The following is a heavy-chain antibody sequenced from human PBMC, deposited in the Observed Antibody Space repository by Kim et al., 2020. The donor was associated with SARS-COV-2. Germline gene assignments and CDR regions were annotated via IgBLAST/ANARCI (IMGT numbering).Heavy chain of an antibody. V-gene: IGHV1-69*01. CDR3: ARSDDSRYYYGMDV. D-gene: IGHD3-22*01. Sequence: YAPKFQGRVTITADESTSTAYMELSSLRSEDTAVYYCARSDDSRYYYGMDVWGQGTTVTVSS. J-gene: IGHJ6*02.